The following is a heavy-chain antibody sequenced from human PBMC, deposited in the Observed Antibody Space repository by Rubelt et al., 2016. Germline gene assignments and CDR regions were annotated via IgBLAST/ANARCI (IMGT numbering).Heavy chain of an antibody. CDR3: TRIWAGGYGRGIGVAFDI. J-gene: IGHJ2*01. D-gene: IGHD5-12*01. Sequence: GKGLEWIGYIYYSGSTNYNPSLKSRVTISVDTSKNQFSLKLSSVTAADTAVYYCTRIWAGGYGRGIGVAFDIWGRGTLVTVSS. V-gene: IGHV4-59*01. CDR2: IYYSGST.